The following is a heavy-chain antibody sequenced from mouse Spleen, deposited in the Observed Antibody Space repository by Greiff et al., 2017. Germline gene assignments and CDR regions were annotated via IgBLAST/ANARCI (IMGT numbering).Heavy chain of an antibody. J-gene: IGHJ4*01. CDR3: ARQATATTADY. D-gene: IGHD1-2*01. CDR1: GFTFSSYA. CDR2: ISSGGSYT. V-gene: IGHV5-9-3*01. Sequence: EVKVVESGGGLVKPGGSLKLSCAASGFTFSSYAMSWVRQTPEKRLEWVATISSGGSYTYYPDSVKGRFTISRDNAKNTLYLQMSSLRSEDTAMYYCARQATATTADYWGQGTSVTVSS.